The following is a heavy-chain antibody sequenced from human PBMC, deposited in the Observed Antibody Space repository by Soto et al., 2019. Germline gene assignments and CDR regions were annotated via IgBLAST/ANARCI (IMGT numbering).Heavy chain of an antibody. V-gene: IGHV1-69*01. Sequence: QVQLVQSGAEVKKPGSSVKVSCKASGGTFSSYAISWVRQAPGQGLEWMGGIIPIFGTANYAQKFQGRVTITADESTSTAYIELSSLRSEDTAVYYCARGPLRGYCSGGSCYSLDYWGQGTLVTVSS. CDR1: GGTFSSYA. D-gene: IGHD2-15*01. CDR3: ARGPLRGYCSGGSCYSLDY. CDR2: IIPIFGTA. J-gene: IGHJ4*02.